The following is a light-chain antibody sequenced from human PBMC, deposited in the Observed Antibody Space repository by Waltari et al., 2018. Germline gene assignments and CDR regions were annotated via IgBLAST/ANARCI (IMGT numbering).Light chain of an antibody. CDR2: ENS. CDR1: TRDVGNFNL. CDR3: CSFASSRTWV. Sequence: QSALTQPASVSGSPGQSIPLSCPGTTRDVGNFNLVAWYHQVPARAPKLMIYENSRRPSDISHRFSVSKSGNTASLTISGLQAEDEADYYCCSFASSRTWVFGGGTKLTVL. J-gene: IGLJ3*02. V-gene: IGLV2-23*01.